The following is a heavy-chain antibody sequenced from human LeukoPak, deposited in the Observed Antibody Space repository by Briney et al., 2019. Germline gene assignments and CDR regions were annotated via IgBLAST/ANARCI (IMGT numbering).Heavy chain of an antibody. J-gene: IGHJ4*02. Sequence: ASVKVSCKASGYAFTSYGISWVRQPPGQGLEWMGWISAYNGNTNYAQKLQGRVTMTTDTSTSTAYMELRSLRSDDTAVYYCARGRSGYDAVDYWGQGTLVTVSS. D-gene: IGHD5-12*01. CDR2: ISAYNGNT. CDR1: GYAFTSYG. V-gene: IGHV1-18*01. CDR3: ARGRSGYDAVDY.